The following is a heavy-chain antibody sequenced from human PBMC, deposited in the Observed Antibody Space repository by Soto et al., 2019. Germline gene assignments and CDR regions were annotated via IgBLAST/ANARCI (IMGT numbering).Heavy chain of an antibody. CDR3: ARDDLPGMSLSTPLNYYYGMDV. J-gene: IGHJ6*02. CDR2: ISGGYSNI. Sequence: PVGSLRLSCAASGFSFSDFYMSWVRQAPGKGLECVSYISGGYSNIYYADSVKGRFTISRDNAKNSLFLQMNSLRADDTAVYYCARDDLPGMSLSTPLNYYYGMDVWGQGTTVTVSS. D-gene: IGHD1-1*01. CDR1: GFSFSDFY. V-gene: IGHV3-11*01.